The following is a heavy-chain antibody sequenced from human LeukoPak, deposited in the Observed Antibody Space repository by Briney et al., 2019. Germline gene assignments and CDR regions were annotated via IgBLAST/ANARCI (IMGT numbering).Heavy chain of an antibody. J-gene: IGHJ4*02. CDR3: AKSLAGDYSNYLFDY. CDR2: IWYDGSNK. CDR1: GFTFSSYG. V-gene: IGHV3-33*06. Sequence: GGSLRLSCAASGFTFSSYGMHWVRQAPGKGLEWVAVIWYDGSNKYYADSVKGRFTISRDNSKNTLYLQMNSLRAEDTAVYYCAKSLAGDYSNYLFDYWGQGTLVTVSS. D-gene: IGHD4-11*01.